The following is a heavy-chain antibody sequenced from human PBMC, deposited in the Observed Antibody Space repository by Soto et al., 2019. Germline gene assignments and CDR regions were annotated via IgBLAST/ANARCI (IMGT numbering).Heavy chain of an antibody. CDR1: GVTFDGYA. D-gene: IGHD3-22*01. V-gene: IGHV3-9*01. J-gene: IGHJ6*04. CDR3: PTDGITTIVAKYSYYDRDT. CDR2: VSGNSGSI. Sequence: GGSVGLSCAASGVTFDGYAMHWVGQGPGKGLEWFSGVSGNSGSIGYAASVKGRFTISRDNAKDSLSLQMNSLRAEDTAVYYSPTDGITTIVAKYSYYDRDTWGKESRFT.